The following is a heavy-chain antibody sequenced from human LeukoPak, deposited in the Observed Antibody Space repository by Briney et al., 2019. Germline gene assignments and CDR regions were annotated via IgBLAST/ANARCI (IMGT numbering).Heavy chain of an antibody. Sequence: GGSLRLSCAASGFTFSSYGMHWVRQAPGKGLEWAAFIRYDGSNKYYADSVKGRFTISRDNSKSTLYLQMNSLRAEDTAVYYCAKDHVQLWLLDYWGQGTLVTVSS. D-gene: IGHD5-18*01. CDR3: AKDHVQLWLLDY. CDR2: IRYDGSNK. CDR1: GFTFSSYG. V-gene: IGHV3-30*02. J-gene: IGHJ4*02.